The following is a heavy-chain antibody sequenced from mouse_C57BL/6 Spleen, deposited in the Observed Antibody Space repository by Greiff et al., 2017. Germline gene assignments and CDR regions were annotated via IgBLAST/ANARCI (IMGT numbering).Heavy chain of an antibody. CDR2: IDPNSGGT. J-gene: IGHJ4*01. CDR3: ARSYYGYDVGAMDY. D-gene: IGHD2-9*01. Sequence: WVKQRPGRGLEWIGRIDPNSGGTKYNEKFKSKATLTVDKPSSTAYMQLSSLTSEDSAVYYCARSYYGYDVGAMDYWGQGTSVTVSS. V-gene: IGHV1-72*01.